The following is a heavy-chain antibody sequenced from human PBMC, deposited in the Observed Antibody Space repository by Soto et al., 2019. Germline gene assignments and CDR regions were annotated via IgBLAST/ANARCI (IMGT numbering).Heavy chain of an antibody. Sequence: QVQLQESGPGLVKPSETLSLTCTVTGGSISSYYWSWMRQPPGKGLEWIGYIYYSGSTNYNPSLKSRVTISVHPSKNQFSLKLSSVTAADTAVYYCARDSYYDSNGSFDYWGHGTLVTVSS. CDR1: GGSISSYY. D-gene: IGHD3-22*01. V-gene: IGHV4-59*01. CDR2: IYYSGST. J-gene: IGHJ4*01. CDR3: ARDSYYDSNGSFDY.